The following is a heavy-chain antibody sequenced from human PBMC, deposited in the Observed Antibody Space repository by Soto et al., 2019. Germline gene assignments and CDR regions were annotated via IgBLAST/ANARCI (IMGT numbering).Heavy chain of an antibody. CDR1: GFTVSSNY. Sequence: GGSLRLSCAASGFTVSSNYMSWVRQAPGKGLEWVSVIYSGGSTYYADYVKGRFTISRDNSKNTLYLQMNSLRAEDTAVYYGARARGYYQTRDYYHMDVWGKGTQVTVSS. D-gene: IGHD3-22*01. V-gene: IGHV3-53*01. CDR3: ARARGYYQTRDYYHMDV. CDR2: IYSGGST. J-gene: IGHJ6*03.